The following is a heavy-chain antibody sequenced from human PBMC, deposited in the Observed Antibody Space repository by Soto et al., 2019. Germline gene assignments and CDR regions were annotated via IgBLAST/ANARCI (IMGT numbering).Heavy chain of an antibody. J-gene: IGHJ4*02. Sequence: EVQLLESGGGLVQPGGSLRLSCAASGFTLNNYGMSWVRQAPGKGLEWVSAISPNGQGIYYADSVKGRFIISKDNSKNTVFLHMDSLTADDTAVYYCAKDLGYPRDYFHYWGQGTLVTVSS. CDR3: AKDLGYPRDYFHY. D-gene: IGHD6-13*01. CDR2: ISPNGQGI. CDR1: GFTLNNYG. V-gene: IGHV3-23*01.